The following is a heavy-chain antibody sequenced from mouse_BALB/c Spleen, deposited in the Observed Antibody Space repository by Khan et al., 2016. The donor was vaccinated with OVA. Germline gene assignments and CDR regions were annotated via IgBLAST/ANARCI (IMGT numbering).Heavy chain of an antibody. J-gene: IGHJ3*01. Sequence: EVQLVESGPGLVKPSQSLSLTCTVTGYSITSEFAWNWIRQFPGNKLEWMGYISYSGNTRYNPSLKSLISITRDTSRNQFFLQLNSVTTEDTATYYCARKDYWDYDPLAYWGQGTLVTVSA. CDR3: ARKDYWDYDPLAY. CDR2: ISYSGNT. CDR1: GYSITSEFA. D-gene: IGHD2-4*01. V-gene: IGHV3-2*02.